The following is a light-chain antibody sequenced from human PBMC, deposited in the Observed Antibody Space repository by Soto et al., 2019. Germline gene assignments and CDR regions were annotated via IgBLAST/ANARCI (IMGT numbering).Light chain of an antibody. J-gene: IGKJ2*01. CDR2: WAS. CDR1: QSVLYSSNNKNY. V-gene: IGKV4-1*01. Sequence: DIVMTQSPDSLALSLGERATINCKSSQSVLYSSNNKNYLAWYQQKPGQPPKLLIYWASTRESGVPDRFSGSGSGTDFTRTISSLQAEDVAVYYCQQYSGTPLTFGQGTKLELK. CDR3: QQYSGTPLT.